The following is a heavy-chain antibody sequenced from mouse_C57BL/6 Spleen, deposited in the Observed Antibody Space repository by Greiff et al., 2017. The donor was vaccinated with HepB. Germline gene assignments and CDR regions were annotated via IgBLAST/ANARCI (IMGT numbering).Heavy chain of an antibody. CDR1: GYTFTSYG. Sequence: QVQLQQSGAELARPGASVKLSCKASGYTFTSYGISWVKQRTGQGLEWIGEIYPRSGNTYYNEKFKGKATLTADKSSSTAYMELRSLTSEDSAVYFCARGTYDYDEAWFAYWGQGTLVTVSA. CDR2: IYPRSGNT. J-gene: IGHJ3*01. CDR3: ARGTYDYDEAWFAY. V-gene: IGHV1-81*01. D-gene: IGHD2-4*01.